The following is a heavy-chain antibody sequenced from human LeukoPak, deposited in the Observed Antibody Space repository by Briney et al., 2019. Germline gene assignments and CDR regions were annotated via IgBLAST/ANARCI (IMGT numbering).Heavy chain of an antibody. J-gene: IGHJ4*02. CDR3: ARDRGGAVAGLVGY. CDR1: GYTFTNYY. V-gene: IGHV1-46*01. D-gene: IGHD6-19*01. CDR2: INPSGGST. Sequence: ASVKVSCKASGYTFTNYYMHWVRQAPGQGLEWMGMINPSGGSTTYAQKLQGRVTMTTDTSTSTAYMELRSLRSDDTAVYYCARDRGGAVAGLVGYWGQGTLVTVSS.